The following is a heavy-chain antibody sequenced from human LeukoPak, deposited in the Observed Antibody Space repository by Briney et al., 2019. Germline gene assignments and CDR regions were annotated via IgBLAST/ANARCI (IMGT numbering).Heavy chain of an antibody. J-gene: IGHJ4*02. D-gene: IGHD6-13*01. V-gene: IGHV4-39*07. Sequence: PSETLSLTCTVSGGSISSGGYYWSWIRQPPGKGLEWIGSIYYSGSTYYNPSLKSRVTISVDTSKNQFSLKLSSVTAADTAVYYCAREDSSSLFDYWGQGTLVTVSS. CDR3: AREDSSSLFDY. CDR2: IYYSGST. CDR1: GGSISSGGYY.